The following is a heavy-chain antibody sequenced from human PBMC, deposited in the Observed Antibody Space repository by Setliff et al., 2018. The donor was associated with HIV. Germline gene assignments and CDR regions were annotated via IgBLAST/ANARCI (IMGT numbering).Heavy chain of an antibody. Sequence: LSLSCTGSGFIFGDYGMHWVRQAPGKGLEWVALMWSHGRTTHYADSVKGRFTISRDNSKNTVHLQTNSLRVDDTAVYYCAKELGGSGIDAFDIWGQGTMVTVSS. J-gene: IGHJ3*02. CDR2: MWSHGRTT. V-gene: IGHV3-30*02. D-gene: IGHD3-10*01. CDR3: AKELGGSGIDAFDI. CDR1: GFIFGDYG.